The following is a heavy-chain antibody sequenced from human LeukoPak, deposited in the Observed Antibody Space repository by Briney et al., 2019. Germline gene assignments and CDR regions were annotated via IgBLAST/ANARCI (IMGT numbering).Heavy chain of an antibody. CDR2: IKQDGSAK. V-gene: IGHV3-7*01. CDR1: GFTFSTYW. Sequence: GGSLRLSCAAPGFTFSTYWMTWVRQAPGKGPEWVANIKQDGSAKYYVDSVKGRFTISRDNAKNSLYLQMNSLRAEDTAVYYCARDLDTAFYWGQGTLVTVSS. J-gene: IGHJ4*02. CDR3: ARDLDTAFY. D-gene: IGHD5-18*01.